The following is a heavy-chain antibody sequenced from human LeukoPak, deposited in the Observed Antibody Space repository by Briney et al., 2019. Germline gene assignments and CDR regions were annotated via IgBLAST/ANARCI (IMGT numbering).Heavy chain of an antibody. J-gene: IGHJ4*02. CDR3: ARDHNWGPDY. Sequence: ASVKVSCKALGYTFTDHYFHWLRQAPGQGIEWMGWIHPGRGNTNIAQKFQGRVSLTRDMSISTAYMELSRLTSDDTAVYYCARDHNWGPDYWGQGALVSVSS. CDR1: GYTFTDHY. V-gene: IGHV1-2*02. CDR2: IHPGRGNT. D-gene: IGHD7-27*01.